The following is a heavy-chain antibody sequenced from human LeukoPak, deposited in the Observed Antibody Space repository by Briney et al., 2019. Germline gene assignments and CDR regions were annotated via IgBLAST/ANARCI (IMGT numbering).Heavy chain of an antibody. V-gene: IGHV3-48*03. Sequence: GGSLRLSCAASGFTFSSYEMNWVRQAPGKGLEWVSYISSDSTTIYYADSVKSRFTISRDNAKNSLYLQMNSLRAEDTAVYYCATDYYYDSSGSYYTVDYWGQGTLVTVSS. CDR2: ISSDSTTI. D-gene: IGHD3-22*01. CDR3: ATDYYYDSSGSYYTVDY. CDR1: GFTFSSYE. J-gene: IGHJ4*02.